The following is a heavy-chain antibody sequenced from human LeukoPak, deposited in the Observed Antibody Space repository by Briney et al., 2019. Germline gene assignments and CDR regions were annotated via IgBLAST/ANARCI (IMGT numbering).Heavy chain of an antibody. CDR3: ARSIILVRGIIYFFYYYMDV. CDR1: GYSISSGYY. V-gene: IGHV4-38-2*01. CDR2: IYHSGST. J-gene: IGHJ6*03. Sequence: SETLSLTCAVSGYSISSGYYWGWIRQPPGKGLEWIGSIYHSGSTYYNPSLKSRVTISVDTSKNQFSLKLSSVTAADTAVYYCARSIILVRGIIYFFYYYMDVWGKGTTVTVSS. D-gene: IGHD3-10*01.